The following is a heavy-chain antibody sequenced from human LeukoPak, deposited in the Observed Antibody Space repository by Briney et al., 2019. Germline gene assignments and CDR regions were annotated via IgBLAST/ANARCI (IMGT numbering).Heavy chain of an antibody. D-gene: IGHD3-22*01. CDR3: ARGFDYYDGTGYRSYWYLDL. CDR1: GYTFTTYG. CDR2: ISAYNGRT. Sequence: ASVKVSFKASGYTFTTYGISWVRQAPGQGLEWLGWISAYNGRTNYGEKLQDRVTMTTDTSTSTAYMELRSLRSDDTAVYYCARGFDYYDGTGYRSYWYLDLWGRGTLVAVSS. V-gene: IGHV1-18*01. J-gene: IGHJ2*01.